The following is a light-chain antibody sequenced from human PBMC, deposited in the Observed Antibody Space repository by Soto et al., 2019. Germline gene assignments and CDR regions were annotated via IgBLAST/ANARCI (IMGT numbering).Light chain of an antibody. Sequence: FMLTQPHSVSEAPGKTVTISCTRSSGSIARNYVQWYQQRPGSAPTTLIYEDNERPSGVPDRFSGSIDSSSNSASLTISGLTTEDEADYYCQSYDRINPVVVGGGTKLAVL. CDR1: SGSIARNY. V-gene: IGLV6-57*04. CDR2: EDN. CDR3: QSYDRINPVV. J-gene: IGLJ2*01.